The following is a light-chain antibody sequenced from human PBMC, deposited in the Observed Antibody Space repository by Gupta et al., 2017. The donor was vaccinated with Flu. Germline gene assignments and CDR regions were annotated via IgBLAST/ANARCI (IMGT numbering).Light chain of an antibody. J-gene: IGLJ1*01. CDR2: DGT. V-gene: IGLV2-8*01. Sequence: QQHPGKDPNLIIYDGTQRPAGVPDRFSGSKSDNTASLTVSGLQAEDEDDYYCSSFADNLYPFGTGTKVTVL. CDR3: SSFADNLYP.